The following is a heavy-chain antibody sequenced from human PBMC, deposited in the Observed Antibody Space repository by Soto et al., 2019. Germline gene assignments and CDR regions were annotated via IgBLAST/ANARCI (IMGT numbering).Heavy chain of an antibody. CDR2: IWYDGSNK. V-gene: IGHV3-33*01. D-gene: IGHD2-8*01. CDR3: ARDPDCTNGVCKTLYYYGMDV. CDR1: GFTFSSYG. J-gene: IGHJ6*02. Sequence: QVQLVESGGGVVQPGRSLRLSCAASGFTFSSYGMHWVRQAPGKGLEWVAVIWYDGSNKYYADSVKGRFTISRDNSKNPLYLQMNSLRSEDTAVYYCARDPDCTNGVCKTLYYYGMDVWGQGTTVTVSS.